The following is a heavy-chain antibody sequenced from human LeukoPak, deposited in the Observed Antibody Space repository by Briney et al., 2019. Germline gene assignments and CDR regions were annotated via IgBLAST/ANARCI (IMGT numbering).Heavy chain of an antibody. D-gene: IGHD1-26*01. J-gene: IGHJ4*02. CDR1: GGSLSSYY. Sequence: SETLSLTCTVSGGSLSSYYWSWIRPPAGKGLEWIGRISTSGSTNYNTSLKSRVSMSVDTSKNQFSLKLSSVTAADTAVFYCAREDSGSYRQLDYWVQGTLVGVSS. V-gene: IGHV4-4*07. CDR3: AREDSGSYRQLDY. CDR2: ISTSGST.